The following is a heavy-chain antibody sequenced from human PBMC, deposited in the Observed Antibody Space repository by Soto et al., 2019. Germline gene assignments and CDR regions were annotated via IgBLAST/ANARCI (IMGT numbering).Heavy chain of an antibody. CDR3: AGGGVRGVITRTRDYYGMDV. J-gene: IGHJ6*02. CDR1: GDSVSSNSAA. V-gene: IGHV6-1*01. CDR2: TFYRSKWYN. D-gene: IGHD3-10*01. Sequence: SQTLSLTCAISGDSVSSNSAAWSWIRQSPSRGLEWLGRTFYRSKWYNDYAVSVKGRITINPDTSKNLFSLQLNSVTPEDTAVYYCAGGGVRGVITRTRDYYGMDVWGQGTTVTVSS.